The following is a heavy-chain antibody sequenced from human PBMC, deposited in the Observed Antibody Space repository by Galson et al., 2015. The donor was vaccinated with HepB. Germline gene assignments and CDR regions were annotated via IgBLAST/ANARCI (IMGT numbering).Heavy chain of an antibody. J-gene: IGHJ5*02. D-gene: IGHD2/OR15-2a*01. V-gene: IGHV3-73*01. CDR1: GFTFSGSA. CDR3: TRSIFDAPSNWFDP. CDR2: IRSKANSYAT. Sequence: SLRLSCAASGFTFSGSAMHWVRQASGKGLEWVGRIRSKANSYATAYAASVKGRFTISRDDSENTAYLQMNSLKTEDTAVYYCTRSIFDAPSNWFDPWGQGTLVTVSS.